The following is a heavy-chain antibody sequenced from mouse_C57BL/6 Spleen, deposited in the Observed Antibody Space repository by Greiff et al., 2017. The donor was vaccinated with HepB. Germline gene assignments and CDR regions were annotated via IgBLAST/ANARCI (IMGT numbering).Heavy chain of an antibody. J-gene: IGHJ4*01. V-gene: IGHV5-4*01. CDR1: GFTFSSYA. Sequence: EVQRVESGGGLVKPGGSLKLSCAASGFTFSSYAMSWVRQTPEKRLEWVATISDGGSYTYYPDNVKGRFTISRDNAKNNLYLQMSHLKSEDTAMYYCARDFYYSNYEDAMDYWGQGTSVTVSS. D-gene: IGHD2-5*01. CDR2: ISDGGSYT. CDR3: ARDFYYSNYEDAMDY.